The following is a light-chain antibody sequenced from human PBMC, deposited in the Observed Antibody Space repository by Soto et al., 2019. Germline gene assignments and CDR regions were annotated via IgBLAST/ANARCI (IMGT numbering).Light chain of an antibody. V-gene: IGLV1-40*01. Sequence: QSVLTQPPSVSGAPGQRVTISCTGSSSNIGAGFDVHWYHQIAGTAPKLLIYGNSNRPSGVPDRFSGSKSGTSASLVISGLQAEDEADYYCQSFDSSLRVYVFGSGTKVTVL. J-gene: IGLJ1*01. CDR2: GNS. CDR1: SSNIGAGFD. CDR3: QSFDSSLRVYV.